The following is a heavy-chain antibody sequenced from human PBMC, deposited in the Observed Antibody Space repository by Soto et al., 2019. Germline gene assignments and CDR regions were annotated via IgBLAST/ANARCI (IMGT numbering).Heavy chain of an antibody. CDR2: ISYSGTT. Sequence: QVQLQESGPGLVKPSQTLSLTCTVSGGSISSGVYYWNWLRQHPGKGLEWLGYISYSGTTYYNPSLKSRLTMSLDTSKNHFSLRWSSVTAADTAVYYCARGTYPRDSGRYYWGQGTLVTVSS. CDR1: GGSISSGVYY. CDR3: ARGTYPRDSGRYY. J-gene: IGHJ4*02. V-gene: IGHV4-31*03. D-gene: IGHD6-19*01.